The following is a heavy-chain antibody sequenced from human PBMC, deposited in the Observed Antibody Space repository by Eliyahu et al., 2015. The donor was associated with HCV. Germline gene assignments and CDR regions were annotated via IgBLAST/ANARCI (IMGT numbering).Heavy chain of an antibody. V-gene: IGHV3-15*01. CDR2: IKSRFDSETI. CDR3: STDGDHNVGAPLTYLDY. Sequence: EVQLVESGGGLVKPGXSLXLSCAASGFTFRXAXXSWVRQAPGKGLEWVGRIKSRFDSETIDYAAPVKGRFTISRDDTKNTLFLQMNSLKIEDTAVYYCSTDGDHNVGAPLTYLDYWGRGILVTVPS. CDR1: GFTFRXAX. J-gene: IGHJ4*02. D-gene: IGHD1-26*01.